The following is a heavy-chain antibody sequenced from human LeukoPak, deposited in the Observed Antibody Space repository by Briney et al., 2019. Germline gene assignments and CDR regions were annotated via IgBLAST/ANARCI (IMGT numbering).Heavy chain of an antibody. CDR2: ISDVGADT. CDR1: GFTFSNYG. D-gene: IGHD1-26*01. J-gene: IGHJ4*02. V-gene: IGHV3-23*01. CDR3: AKRTAYSGSYPHFDY. Sequence: GGSLRLSCAASGFTFSNYGMSWVRQAPGRGLEWVSAISDVGADTYYADSVKGRFTISRYNPKNTLYLQMNSLRAEDTAIYYCAKRTAYSGSYPHFDYWGQGALVTVSS.